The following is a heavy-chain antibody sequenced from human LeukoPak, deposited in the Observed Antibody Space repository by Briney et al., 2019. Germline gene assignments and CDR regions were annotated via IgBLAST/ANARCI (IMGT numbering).Heavy chain of an antibody. J-gene: IGHJ4*02. CDR3: SRLTTVVTSGY. Sequence: ASVKVSFKSSGYTFTVYYMHWVRQAPGQGLEWMGWVNPNSGGTNYAQKFQGRVIMTRDTSISTAYMELSRLRSDDTAVYYCSRLTTVVTSGYWGQGTLVTVSS. CDR2: VNPNSGGT. V-gene: IGHV1-2*02. CDR1: GYTFTVYY. D-gene: IGHD4-23*01.